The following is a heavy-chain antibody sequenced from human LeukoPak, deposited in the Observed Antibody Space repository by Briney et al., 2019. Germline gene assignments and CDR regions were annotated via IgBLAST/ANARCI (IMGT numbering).Heavy chain of an antibody. Sequence: GSLRLSCAASGFTFSSYAMSWVRQAPGKGLEWISAISGNGGRTYYADSVKGRFTISRDNSKNTLYLQMNGPRAEDTAVYYCARDRAGGGNYLYGMDVWGRGTTVTVSS. CDR3: ARDRAGGGNYLYGMDV. V-gene: IGHV3-23*01. CDR1: GFTFSSYA. J-gene: IGHJ6*02. CDR2: ISGNGGRT. D-gene: IGHD1-26*01.